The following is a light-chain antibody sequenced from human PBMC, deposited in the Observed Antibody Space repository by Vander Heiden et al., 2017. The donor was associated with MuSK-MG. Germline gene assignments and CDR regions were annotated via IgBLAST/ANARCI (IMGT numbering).Light chain of an antibody. V-gene: IGKV1-33*01. J-gene: IGKJ4*01. Sequence: DIQMTQSPSSLSASVGDRVTITCQASQDISNYLNWYQQKPGKAPKLLIYDASNLETGVPSRFSGSGSGTDFTFTISSLQPEDIATYYCQQYDTLLTFGGGTKVEIK. CDR3: QQYDTLLT. CDR1: QDISNY. CDR2: DAS.